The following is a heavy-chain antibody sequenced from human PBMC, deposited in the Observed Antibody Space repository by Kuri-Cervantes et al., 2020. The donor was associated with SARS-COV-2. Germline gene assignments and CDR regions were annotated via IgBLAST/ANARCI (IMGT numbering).Heavy chain of an antibody. J-gene: IGHJ3*02. CDR3: ANWPPYGDYAEYAFDI. CDR2: IIPIFGTA. Sequence: SVKVSCKASGYTFTGYYMHWVRQAPGQGLEWMGGIIPIFGTANYAQKFQGRVTITTDESTSTAYMELGSLRSEDTAVYYCANWPPYGDYAEYAFDIWGQGTMVTVSS. D-gene: IGHD4-17*01. V-gene: IGHV1-69*05. CDR1: GYTFTGYY.